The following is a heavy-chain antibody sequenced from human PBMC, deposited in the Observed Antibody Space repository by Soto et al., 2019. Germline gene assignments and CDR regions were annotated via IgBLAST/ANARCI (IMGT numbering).Heavy chain of an antibody. CDR1: GFTFSRYW. V-gene: IGHV3-74*01. CDR2: LNSDGSFT. D-gene: IGHD3-22*01. J-gene: IGHJ4*02. Sequence: EVQLLESGGGLVQPGGSLRLSCSASGFTFSRYWMHWVRQTPGKGLVWVSRLNSDGSFTSYADSVKGRFTISRDNAKNTLYLHMNSLRAEDTAVYYCASGHYDTNGYYIPFEYWGQGSLVTVSS. CDR3: ASGHYDTNGYYIPFEY.